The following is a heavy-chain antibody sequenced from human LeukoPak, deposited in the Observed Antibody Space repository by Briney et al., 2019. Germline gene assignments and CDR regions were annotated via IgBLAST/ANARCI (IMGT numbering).Heavy chain of an antibody. CDR1: GFTFSSYG. Sequence: PGGSLRLSCAASGFTFSSYGMHWVRQAPGKGLEWVAVISYDGSNKYYADSVKGRFTISRDNSKNTLYLQMNSLRAEDTAVYYCAKVGSGSYYGVLSWGQGTMVTVSS. CDR2: ISYDGSNK. CDR3: AKVGSGSYYGVLS. J-gene: IGHJ3*01. V-gene: IGHV3-30*18. D-gene: IGHD1-26*01.